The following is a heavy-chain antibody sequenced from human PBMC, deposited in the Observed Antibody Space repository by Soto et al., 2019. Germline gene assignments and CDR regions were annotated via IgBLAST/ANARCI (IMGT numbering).Heavy chain of an antibody. CDR2: ISASDGET. D-gene: IGHD1-1*01. V-gene: IGHV1-18*01. J-gene: IGHJ4*02. CDR3: VRDPRWQQLEFDF. Sequence: QVQLVQYGAEVTKPGASVKVSCKASGYPFTSYGVSWVRQAPGQGLEWIGWISASDGETHSAQKFQGRVTMTTDTSTTTAYLDLRSLTSDDTAVYYCVRDPRWQQLEFDFWGQGTLVTVSS. CDR1: GYPFTSYG.